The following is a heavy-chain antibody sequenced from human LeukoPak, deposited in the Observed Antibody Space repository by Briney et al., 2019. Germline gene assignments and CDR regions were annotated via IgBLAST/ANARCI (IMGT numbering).Heavy chain of an antibody. V-gene: IGHV4-39*01. J-gene: IGHJ4*02. D-gene: IGHD2-2*01. Sequence: PSETLSLTCTVSSGSISSTNYYWGWIRQPPGKGLEWIGSIYYSGIAYYNPSLKSRLTISVDTSKNQFSLKLSSVTAADTAVYYCARGRTKDVVPAATGLYFDYWGQGTLVTVSS. CDR2: IYYSGIA. CDR1: SGSISSTNYY. CDR3: ARGRTKDVVPAATGLYFDY.